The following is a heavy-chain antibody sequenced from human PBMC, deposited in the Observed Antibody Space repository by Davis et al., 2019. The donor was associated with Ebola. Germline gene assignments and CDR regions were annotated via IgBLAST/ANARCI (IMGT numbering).Heavy chain of an antibody. D-gene: IGHD3-22*01. J-gene: IGHJ4*02. CDR1: GFTVSSNY. Sequence: GESLKISCAASGFTVSSNYMSWVRQAPGKGLEWVSVIYSGGSTYYADSVKGRFTISRDNFKNTLYLQMNSLRAEDTAVYYCASLSGYYPLWGQGTLVTVSS. V-gene: IGHV3-66*01. CDR3: ASLSGYYPL. CDR2: IYSGGST.